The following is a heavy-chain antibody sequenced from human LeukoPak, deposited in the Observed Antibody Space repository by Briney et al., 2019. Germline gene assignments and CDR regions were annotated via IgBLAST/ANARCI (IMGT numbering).Heavy chain of an antibody. V-gene: IGHV3-23*01. CDR2: ISGGGDIT. D-gene: IGHD2-21*02. CDR1: GFNFANHA. CDR3: VREDTPATANY. Sequence: GGSLRRSCAASGFNFANHAMSWVRQTPGQGLEWVSAISGGGDITYYAASVTGRFTISRDNSKDTLFLQMHSLRPGDTAVYYCVREDTPATANYWGQGTLVTISS. J-gene: IGHJ4*02.